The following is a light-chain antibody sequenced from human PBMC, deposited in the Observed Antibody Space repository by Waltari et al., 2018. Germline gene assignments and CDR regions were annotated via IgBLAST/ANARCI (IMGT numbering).Light chain of an antibody. V-gene: IGKV3-20*01. CDR1: QTVSTNA. CDR2: STY. Sequence: IVFTKSPGTLSLSPGARATSSCRASQTVSTNALSWYQQQPGQAPNYLNTSTYNRATGIPDRFSGSGSGTDFTLTINRLAPEDFAMYYCQQYDGIVVTFGGGTKVEI. J-gene: IGKJ4*01. CDR3: QQYDGIVVT.